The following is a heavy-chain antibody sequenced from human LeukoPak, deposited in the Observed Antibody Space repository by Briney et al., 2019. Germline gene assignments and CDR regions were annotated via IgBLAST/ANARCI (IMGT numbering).Heavy chain of an antibody. J-gene: IGHJ4*02. CDR3: ARDGCSSTSCYDY. D-gene: IGHD2-2*01. Sequence: PGGSLRLSCAASGFIFSSYAMHWVRQAPGKGLEYVSAISSNGGSTYYANSVKGRFTISRDNSKNTLYLQMGSLRAEDMAVYYCARDGCSSTSCYDYWGQGTLVTVSS. CDR1: GFIFSSYA. CDR2: ISSNGGST. V-gene: IGHV3-64*01.